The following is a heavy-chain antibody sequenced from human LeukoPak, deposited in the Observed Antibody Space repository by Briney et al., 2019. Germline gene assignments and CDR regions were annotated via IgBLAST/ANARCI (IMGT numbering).Heavy chain of an antibody. V-gene: IGHV4-30-2*01. D-gene: IGHD3-10*01. CDR2: IYHSGST. Sequence: SETLSLTCTVSGGSISSGGYYWSWIRQPPGKGLEWIGEIYHSGSTNYNPSLKSRVTISVDKSKNQFSLKLSPVTAADTAVYYCARSMVRGSGPFDYWGQGTLVTVSS. J-gene: IGHJ4*02. CDR1: GGSISSGGYY. CDR3: ARSMVRGSGPFDY.